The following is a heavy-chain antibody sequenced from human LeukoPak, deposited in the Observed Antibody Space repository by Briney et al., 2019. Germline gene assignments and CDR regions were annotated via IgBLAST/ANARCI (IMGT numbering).Heavy chain of an antibody. CDR3: QVDANIVVVPAAMGTL. D-gene: IGHD2-2*01. CDR1: GFNFSNYG. Sequence: PGGSLRLSCAASGFNFSNYGMHWVRQAPGKGLEWVAVIWYDGSNKYYVDSVKGRFTISRDNSKNTLYLQMNSLRAEDTAVYYCQVDANIVVVPAAMGTLWGQGTLVTVSS. V-gene: IGHV3-33*01. CDR2: IWYDGSNK. J-gene: IGHJ4*02.